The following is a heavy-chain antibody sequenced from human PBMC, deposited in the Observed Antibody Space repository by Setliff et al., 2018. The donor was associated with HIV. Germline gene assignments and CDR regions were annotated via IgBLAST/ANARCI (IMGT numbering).Heavy chain of an antibody. D-gene: IGHD3-10*01. CDR1: GGSMSSYY. CDR2: IYYTGST. V-gene: IGHV4-59*01. CDR3: ARNRVPSSL. Sequence: SETLSLTCTVSGGSMSSYYWSWIRQPPGKGLEWIGSIYYTGSTDYNPSLMSRVTTSLDTPKNQFSLKLNSVIAADTAVYYCARNRVPSSLWGQGTLVTVSS. J-gene: IGHJ4*02.